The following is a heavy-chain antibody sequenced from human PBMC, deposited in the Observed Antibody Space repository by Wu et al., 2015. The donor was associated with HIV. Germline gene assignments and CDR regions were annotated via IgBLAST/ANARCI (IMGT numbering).Heavy chain of an antibody. D-gene: IGHD6-13*01. V-gene: IGHV1-69*12. CDR1: GGTFSSFA. J-gene: IGHJ3*02. CDR2: IIPLFDTS. Sequence: QVRLVQSGAEVKKPGSSVKVSCKASGGTFSSFALSWVRQAPGQGLEWVGGIIPLFDTSQSAQKSRDRVTITADESTSTGYMELNSLTYEDTAVYYCARVAGSSWYREFDMWGQGTMVTVSS. CDR3: ARVAGSSWYREFDM.